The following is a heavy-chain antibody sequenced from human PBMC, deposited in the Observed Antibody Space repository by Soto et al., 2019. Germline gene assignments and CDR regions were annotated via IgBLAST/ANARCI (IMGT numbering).Heavy chain of an antibody. D-gene: IGHD6-13*01. CDR3: ARGQRLAAAGNFDY. V-gene: IGHV1-69*13. J-gene: IGHJ4*02. Sequence: SVKVSCKASGGTFSSYAISWVRQAPGQGLEWMGGIIPIFGTANYAQKFQGRVTITADESTSTAYMELSSLRSEDTAVYYCARGQRLAAAGNFDYWGQGTLVTVSS. CDR2: IIPIFGTA. CDR1: GGTFSSYA.